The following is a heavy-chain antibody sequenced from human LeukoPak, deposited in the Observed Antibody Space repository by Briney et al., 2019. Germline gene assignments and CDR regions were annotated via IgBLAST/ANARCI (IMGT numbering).Heavy chain of an antibody. CDR2: INGGETST. Sequence: GGSLRLSCSASGFTFSSYWMHWVRHAPGKGLVWVSRINGGETSTRYADSVKGGFTISRDNAKNTLYLQRNSLRAEDTAVYYCARASYSSSSIGYWGQGTLVTVSS. CDR3: ARASYSSSSIGY. V-gene: IGHV3-74*01. D-gene: IGHD6-6*01. J-gene: IGHJ4*02. CDR1: GFTFSSYW.